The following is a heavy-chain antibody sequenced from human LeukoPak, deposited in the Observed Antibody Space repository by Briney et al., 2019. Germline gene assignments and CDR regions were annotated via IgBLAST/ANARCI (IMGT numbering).Heavy chain of an antibody. CDR3: ARDDPSRVGIDAFDI. Sequence: GGSLRLSCAASGFTFSSYAMSWVRQAPGKGLEWVSVISGSGGSTYYADSVKGRFTISRDNSKNTLYLQMNSLRAEDTAVYYCARDDPSRVGIDAFDIWGQGTMVTVSS. V-gene: IGHV3-23*01. D-gene: IGHD2-21*01. J-gene: IGHJ3*02. CDR1: GFTFSSYA. CDR2: ISGSGGST.